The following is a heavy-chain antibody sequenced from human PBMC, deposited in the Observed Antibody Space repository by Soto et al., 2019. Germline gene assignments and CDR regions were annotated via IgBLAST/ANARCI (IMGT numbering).Heavy chain of an antibody. D-gene: IGHD3-10*01. CDR1: GGSFSGYY. V-gene: IGHV4-34*01. J-gene: IGHJ6*02. CDR3: ATGRRGYYDMDV. Sequence: SETLSLTCAVYGGSFSGYYWTWIRQPPGKGLEWIGDINHSGSTNYNPSLKSRVTISVDTSKNQFSLNLSSVTAADTAVYYCATGRRGYYDMDVWGQGTTVTV. CDR2: INHSGST.